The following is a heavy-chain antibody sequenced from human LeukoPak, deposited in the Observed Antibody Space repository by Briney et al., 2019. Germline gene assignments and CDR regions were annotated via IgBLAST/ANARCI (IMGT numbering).Heavy chain of an antibody. J-gene: IGHJ4*02. V-gene: IGHV3-33*01. CDR2: IWYDGSNK. CDR1: GFTFSSYS. CDR3: ARDMVVAATGSDY. Sequence: PGGSLRLSCAASGFTFSSYSMHWVRQAPGKGLEWVAVIWYDGSNKYYADSVKGRFTISRDNSKNTLYLQMNSLRAEDTAVYYCARDMVVAATGSDYWGQGTLVTVSS. D-gene: IGHD2-15*01.